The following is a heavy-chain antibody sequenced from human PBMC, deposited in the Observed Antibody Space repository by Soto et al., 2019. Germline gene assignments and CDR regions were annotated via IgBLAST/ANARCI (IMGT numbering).Heavy chain of an antibody. CDR3: ARNFPANY. CDR1: GGSVDTNIFH. CDR2: IYSNGGT. V-gene: IGHV4-39*01. J-gene: IGHJ4*02. Sequence: SETLSLTCTVSGGSVDTNIFHWGWIRQPPGKGLEWIGSIYSNGGTNYNPSLKSRVTISVDTSKNQFSLNLSSVTAAETAVYYCARNFPANYWGQGTLVTVS.